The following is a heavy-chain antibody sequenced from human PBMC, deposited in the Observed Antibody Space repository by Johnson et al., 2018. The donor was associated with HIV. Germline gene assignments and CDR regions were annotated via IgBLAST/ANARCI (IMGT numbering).Heavy chain of an antibody. J-gene: IGHJ3*02. CDR2: ISYDGSNK. V-gene: IGHV3-30-3*01. Sequence: QVQLVESGGGLVQPGGSLRLSCAASGFTVSSNYMSWVRQAPGKGLEWVAVISYDGSNKYYAESVKGRFTISRDNSKNTLYLQMNSLRAEDTAVYYCARDKVDDAFDIWGQGTMVTVSS. D-gene: IGHD1-26*01. CDR3: ARDKVDDAFDI. CDR1: GFTVSSNY.